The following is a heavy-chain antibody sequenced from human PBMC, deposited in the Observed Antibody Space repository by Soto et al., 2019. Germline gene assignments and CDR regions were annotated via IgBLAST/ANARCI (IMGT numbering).Heavy chain of an antibody. J-gene: IGHJ4*02. CDR1: VYSFTSYW. D-gene: IGHD6-19*01. CDR3: ARHQRLYSGRYVF. V-gene: IGHV5-10-1*01. Sequence: PGESLKISCKGSVYSFTSYWISWVRQMPGKGLEWMGRIDPSDSYTNYSPSFQGHVTISADKSISTAYLQWSSLKASDTAMYYCARHQRLYSGRYVFWGQGTLVTVSS. CDR2: IDPSDSYT.